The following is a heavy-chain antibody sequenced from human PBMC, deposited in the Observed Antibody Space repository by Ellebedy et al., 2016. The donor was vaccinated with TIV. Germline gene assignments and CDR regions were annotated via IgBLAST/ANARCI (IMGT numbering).Heavy chain of an antibody. CDR2: ISGDNSNT. J-gene: IGHJ4*02. CDR3: TRDLYSDSGSPSDI. V-gene: IGHV1-18*01. CDR1: GPTFSSYA. Sequence: ASVKVSXXATGPTFSSYAISWVRQAPGQGLEWMGWISGDNSNTNYAQKVRDRVTMTTDASSSTAYMELRSLRSDDTAVYYCTRDLYSDSGSPSDIWGQGTLVTVSS. D-gene: IGHD4-11*01.